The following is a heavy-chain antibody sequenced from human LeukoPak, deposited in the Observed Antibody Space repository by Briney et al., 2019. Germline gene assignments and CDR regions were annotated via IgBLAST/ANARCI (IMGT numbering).Heavy chain of an antibody. Sequence: GESLKISCKGSGYSFTTYWIGWVRQMPGKGLEWMGIIYPGDSDTRYSPSFQGQVTISADKSISTAYLQWSSLKASDTAMYYCARLRSSDLILYYFDYWGQGTLVTVSS. CDR1: GYSFTTYW. CDR3: ARLRSSDLILYYFDY. V-gene: IGHV5-51*01. J-gene: IGHJ4*02. CDR2: IYPGDSDT.